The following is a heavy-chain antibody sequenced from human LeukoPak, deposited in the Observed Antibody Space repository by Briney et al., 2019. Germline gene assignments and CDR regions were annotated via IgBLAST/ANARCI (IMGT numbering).Heavy chain of an antibody. CDR1: GFTFNSYG. J-gene: IGHJ5*02. CDR2: ISAYNGKT. D-gene: IGHD3-22*01. Sequence: ASVTVPCQTSGFTFNSYGFAWVRQAPGHGLEWMGWISAYNGKTNYAENLQDRVTMTTDTSTTTAYMELGGLRSDDTAVYYCAREGSRHHSGDYWLGWFAPWGQGTLVTVSS. CDR3: AREGSRHHSGDYWLGWFAP. V-gene: IGHV1-18*01.